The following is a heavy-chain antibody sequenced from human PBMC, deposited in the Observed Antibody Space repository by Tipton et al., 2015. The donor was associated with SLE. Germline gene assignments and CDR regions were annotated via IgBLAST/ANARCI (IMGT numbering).Heavy chain of an antibody. Sequence: SLRLSCTASGFIFDDYAMHWVRQPPGKGLEWVSGISWNSGTKGLADSVKGRFTISRDNAKSSLYLQMNSLRDEDTALYYCAKDSLGVQGVAQQAFDIWGQGTMVTVSS. CDR1: GFIFDDYA. J-gene: IGHJ3*02. D-gene: IGHD3-10*01. CDR3: AKDSLGVQGVAQQAFDI. V-gene: IGHV3-9*01. CDR2: ISWNSGTK.